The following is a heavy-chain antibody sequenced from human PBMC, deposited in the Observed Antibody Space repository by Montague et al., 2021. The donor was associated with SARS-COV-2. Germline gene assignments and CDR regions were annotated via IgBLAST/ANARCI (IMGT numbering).Heavy chain of an antibody. CDR1: GFTFSSYR. D-gene: IGHD3-3*02. CDR2: ISSNSSNI. Sequence: SLRLSCAASGFTFSSYRMHWVRQAPGKGLVWVSPISSNSSNINYADSVKGRFTISRDNAKNTLYLQMNSLRAEDTAVYFCVLRGISIAGTGDAFDIWGQGTLVTVSS. CDR3: VLRGISIAGTGDAFDI. J-gene: IGHJ4*02. V-gene: IGHV3-21*01.